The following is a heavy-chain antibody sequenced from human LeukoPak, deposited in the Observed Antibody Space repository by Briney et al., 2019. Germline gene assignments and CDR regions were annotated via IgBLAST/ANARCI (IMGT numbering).Heavy chain of an antibody. CDR2: IKQDGSEQ. Sequence: GGSLRLSCAASGFTFSSYWMSWVRQAPGKGLEWVANIKQDGSEQYFVDSVRGRFTISRDNAKNLAYLQMSSLRGEDTAVYYCARQPFDYWGQGTLVTVSS. CDR1: GFTFSSYW. V-gene: IGHV3-7*03. CDR3: ARQPFDY. J-gene: IGHJ4*02.